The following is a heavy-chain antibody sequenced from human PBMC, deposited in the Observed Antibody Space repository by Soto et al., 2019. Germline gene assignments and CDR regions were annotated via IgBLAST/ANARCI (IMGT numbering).Heavy chain of an antibody. V-gene: IGHV3-23*01. CDR3: AKEYRSSFAVISWYFDL. D-gene: IGHD6-13*01. J-gene: IGHJ2*01. CDR2: ISGSGGST. Sequence: EVQLLESGGGLVQPGGSLRLSCAASGFTFSSYAMTWVRQSPGKGLEWVSAISGSGGSTYYADSVKGRFTISRDNSKSTLTLQMDTVRADDTDVYYCAKEYRSSFAVISWYFDLWGRGTLVTGSS. CDR1: GFTFSSYA.